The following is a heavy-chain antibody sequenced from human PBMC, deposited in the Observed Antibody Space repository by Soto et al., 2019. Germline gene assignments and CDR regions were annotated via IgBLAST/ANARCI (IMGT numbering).Heavy chain of an antibody. CDR3: ARSGFGELLARSGMDV. J-gene: IGHJ6*02. CDR1: GYTFTSYY. Sequence: GASVKVSCKASGYTFTSYYMHWVRQAPGQGLEWMGIINPSGGSTSYAQKFQGRVTMTRDTSTSTVYMELSSLRSEDTAVYYCARSGFGELLARSGMDVWGQGTTVPVS. D-gene: IGHD3-10*01. CDR2: INPSGGST. V-gene: IGHV1-46*01.